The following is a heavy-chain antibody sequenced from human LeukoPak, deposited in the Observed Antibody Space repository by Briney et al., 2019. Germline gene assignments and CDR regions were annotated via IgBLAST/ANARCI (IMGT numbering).Heavy chain of an antibody. V-gene: IGHV3-30-3*01. J-gene: IGHJ4*02. CDR1: GFTFSSYA. CDR3: AKGLLLWFGGAESIEAFDY. CDR2: ISYDGSNK. D-gene: IGHD3-10*01. Sequence: PGRSLRLSCAASGFTFSSYAMHWVRQAPGKGLEWVAVISYDGSNKYYADSVKGRFTISRDNSKNTLYLQMNSLRAEDTAVYYCAKGLLLWFGGAESIEAFDYWGQGTLVTVSS.